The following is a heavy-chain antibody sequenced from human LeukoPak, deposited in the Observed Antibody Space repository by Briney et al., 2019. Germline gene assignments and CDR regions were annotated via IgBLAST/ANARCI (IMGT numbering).Heavy chain of an antibody. J-gene: IGHJ2*01. D-gene: IGHD3-22*01. Sequence: SETLSLTCTVSGGSISSGGYYWSWIRQHPGKGLEWIGYIYYSGSTYYNPSLKSRVTISVDTSKNQFSLKLSSVTAADTAVYYCARDNYYDSSGYQHPFDLWGRSTLVTVSS. V-gene: IGHV4-31*03. CDR1: GGSISSGGYY. CDR3: ARDNYYDSSGYQHPFDL. CDR2: IYYSGST.